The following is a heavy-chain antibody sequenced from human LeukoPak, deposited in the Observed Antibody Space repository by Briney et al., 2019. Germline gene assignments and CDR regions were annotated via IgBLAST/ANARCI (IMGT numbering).Heavy chain of an antibody. D-gene: IGHD3-10*01. CDR3: AKNYYGSGSYYLYFDY. CDR1: GFAFSTYA. V-gene: IGHV3-23*01. Sequence: PGGSLRFSCVASGFAFSTYAISWVRRAPGKGLEWVSFIGGSGDSTYYADSVKGRFTISRDNSKNTLYLQMNSLRAEDTAVYYCAKNYYGSGSYYLYFDYWGQGTLVTVSS. CDR2: IGGSGDST. J-gene: IGHJ4*02.